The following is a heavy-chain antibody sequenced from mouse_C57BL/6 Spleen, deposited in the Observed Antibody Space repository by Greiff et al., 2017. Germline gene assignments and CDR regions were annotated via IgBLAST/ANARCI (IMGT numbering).Heavy chain of an antibody. J-gene: IGHJ4*01. CDR2: IWSGGST. CDR1: GFSLTRYG. V-gene: IGHV2-2*01. Sequence: VKLMESGPGLVQPSQSLSITCTVSGFSLTRYGVHWVRQSPGKGLAWLGMIWSGGSTDYNAAFITRLSISKDNSKSQVFFKMNSLQADDTAIYYWARGGLTGNAMDYWGQGTSVTVSS. CDR3: ARGGLTGNAMDY. D-gene: IGHD4-1*01.